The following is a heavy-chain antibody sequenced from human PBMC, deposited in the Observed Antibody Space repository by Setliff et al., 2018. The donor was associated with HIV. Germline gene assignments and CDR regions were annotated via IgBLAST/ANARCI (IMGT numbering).Heavy chain of an antibody. Sequence: GGSLRLSCAASGFAFSSLWMSWVRQAPGKGLEWVASINEDGGSKYYADSVKGRFTMSRDNAKSSLYLHMNSLRAEDTSVYHCALVGGITVPPDGFDIWGQGTMVTVS. D-gene: IGHD3-22*01. CDR1: GFAFSSLW. J-gene: IGHJ3*02. CDR3: ALVGGITVPPDGFDI. CDR2: INEDGGSK. V-gene: IGHV3-7*01.